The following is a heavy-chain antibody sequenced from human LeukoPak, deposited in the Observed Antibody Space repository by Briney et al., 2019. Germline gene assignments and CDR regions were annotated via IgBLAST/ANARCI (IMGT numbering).Heavy chain of an antibody. CDR1: GGSISSHY. D-gene: IGHD3-3*01. Sequence: SETLSLTCTASGGSISSHYWSWIRLPPGKGLEWIGYIYYSGSTNYNPSLKSRVTISVDTSKNQFSLKLSSVTAADTAVYYCASGVTSMDAWGKGTTVTVSS. CDR2: IYYSGST. CDR3: ASGVTSMDA. J-gene: IGHJ6*03. V-gene: IGHV4-59*11.